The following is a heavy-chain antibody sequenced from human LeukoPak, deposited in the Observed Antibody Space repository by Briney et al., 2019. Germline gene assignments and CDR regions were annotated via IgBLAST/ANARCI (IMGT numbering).Heavy chain of an antibody. V-gene: IGHV3-48*03. J-gene: IGHJ4*02. CDR3: ARELALYLDC. Sequence: PGGSLRLSCAASGFAFVNYAMHWVRQAPGKGLEWVSYISSSGSTIYYADSVKGRFTISRDNAKNSLYLQMNSLRAEDTAVYYCARELALYLDCWGQGTLVTVSS. CDR2: ISSSGSTI. D-gene: IGHD1-1*01. CDR1: GFAFVNYA.